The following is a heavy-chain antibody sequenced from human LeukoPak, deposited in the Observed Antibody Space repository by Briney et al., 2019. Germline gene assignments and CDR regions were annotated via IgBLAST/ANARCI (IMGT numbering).Heavy chain of an antibody. CDR3: ARDLFPRYDSSGYYSGSDAFDI. Sequence: GASVKVSCKASGGTFSSYAISWVRQAPGQGLEWMGGIIPIFGTANYAQKFQGRVTITADESTSTAYMELSSLRSEDTAVYYCARDLFPRYDSSGYYSGSDAFDIWGQGTMVTVSS. D-gene: IGHD3-22*01. J-gene: IGHJ3*02. CDR2: IIPIFGTA. CDR1: GGTFSSYA. V-gene: IGHV1-69*01.